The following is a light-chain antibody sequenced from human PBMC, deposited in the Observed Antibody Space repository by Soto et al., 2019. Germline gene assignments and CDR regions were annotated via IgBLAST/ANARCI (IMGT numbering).Light chain of an antibody. Sequence: DIVLTQSPGTLSLSPGQRATLSCRASQSISSSFLAWYQQKPGQAPRLLIYGASSRATGIPDRFSGSGSGTDFTLTISSLEPEDFAVYYCQQRSNWPPRITFGQGTRLEIK. J-gene: IGKJ5*01. CDR1: QSISSSF. CDR3: QQRSNWPPRIT. V-gene: IGKV3D-20*02. CDR2: GAS.